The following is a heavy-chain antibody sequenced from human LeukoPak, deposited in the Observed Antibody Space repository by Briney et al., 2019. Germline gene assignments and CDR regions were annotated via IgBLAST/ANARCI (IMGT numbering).Heavy chain of an antibody. J-gene: IGHJ3*02. CDR3: ARSTVPAVPFDI. CDR1: GFTFSSYW. V-gene: IGHV3-74*01. D-gene: IGHD2-2*01. Sequence: RGSLRLSCAASGFTFSSYWMHWVRQAPGKGLVWVSRINSDGSSTSYADSVKGRFTISRDNAKNTLYLQMNSLRAEDTAVYYCARSTVPAVPFDIWGQGTMATVSS. CDR2: INSDGSST.